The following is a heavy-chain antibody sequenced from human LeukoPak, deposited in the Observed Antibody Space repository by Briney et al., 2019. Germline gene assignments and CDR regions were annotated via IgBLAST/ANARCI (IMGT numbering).Heavy chain of an antibody. D-gene: IGHD2-8*01. CDR3: AKALKQSVSA. V-gene: IGHV3-23*01. Sequence: GGSLRLSCAASGFTFSSYAMSWVRQAPGKGLEWVSTISGSGSSTYYADSVKGRFTISRDNSKNTLYLQMNSLRAEDTAVYYCAKALKQSVSAWGQGTRVTVSS. CDR2: ISGSGSST. CDR1: GFTFSSYA. J-gene: IGHJ5*02.